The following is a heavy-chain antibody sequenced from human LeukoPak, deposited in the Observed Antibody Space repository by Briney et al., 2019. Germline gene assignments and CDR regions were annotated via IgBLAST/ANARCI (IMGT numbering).Heavy chain of an antibody. CDR1: GYSISSGYY. CDR2: IYHSGST. Sequence: PSETLALTCAFTGYSISSGYYWGWIRQPPGKGLEWIGSIYHSGSTYYNPSLKSRVTISVDTSKNQFSLKLSSVTAADTAVYYCAGRDPGIVGATGGFDYWGQGTLVTVSS. V-gene: IGHV4-38-2*01. J-gene: IGHJ4*02. D-gene: IGHD1-26*01. CDR3: AGRDPGIVGATGGFDY.